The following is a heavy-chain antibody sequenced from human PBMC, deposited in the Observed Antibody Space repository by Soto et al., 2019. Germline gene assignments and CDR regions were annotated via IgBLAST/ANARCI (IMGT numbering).Heavy chain of an antibody. V-gene: IGHV4-39*01. D-gene: IGHD4-17*01. Sequence: LSLTCTVSGGSISSSSYYWGWIRQPPGKGLEWIGSIYYSGSTYYNPSLKSRVTISVDTSKNQFSLKLSSVTAADTAVYYCARHYDYGDYEVPNFDYWGQGTLVTVSS. J-gene: IGHJ4*02. CDR1: GGSISSSSYY. CDR2: IYYSGST. CDR3: ARHYDYGDYEVPNFDY.